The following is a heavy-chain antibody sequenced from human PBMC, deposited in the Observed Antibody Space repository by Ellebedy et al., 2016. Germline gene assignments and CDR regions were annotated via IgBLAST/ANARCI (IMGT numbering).Heavy chain of an antibody. CDR1: GFTVSSNY. CDR2: IYSGGST. CDR3: ARDSITMVRGVIGV. D-gene: IGHD3-10*01. Sequence: GGSLRLSCAASGFTVSSNYMSWVRQAPGKGLEWVSVIYSGGSTYYADSVKGRFTISRDNSKNTLYLQMNSLRAEDTAVYYCARDSITMVRGVIGVWGQGTLVTVSS. V-gene: IGHV3-53*01. J-gene: IGHJ4*02.